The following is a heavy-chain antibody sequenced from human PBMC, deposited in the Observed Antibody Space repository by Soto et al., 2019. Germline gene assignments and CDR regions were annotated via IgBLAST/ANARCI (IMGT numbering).Heavy chain of an antibody. CDR2: INPSGGST. D-gene: IGHD2-15*01. V-gene: IGHV1-46*01. J-gene: IGHJ6*02. CDR3: ARDRISVQPGVVAATRIYYYGMDV. Sequence: ASVKVSCKASGYTFTSYYMHWVRQAPGQGLEWMGIINPSGGSTSYAQKFQGRVTMTRDTSTSTVYMELSSLRSEDTAVYYCARDRISVQPGVVAATRIYYYGMDVSGQGTTVTVSS. CDR1: GYTFTSYY.